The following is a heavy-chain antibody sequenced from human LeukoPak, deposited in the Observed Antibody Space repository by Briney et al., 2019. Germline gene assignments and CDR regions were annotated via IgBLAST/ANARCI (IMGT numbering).Heavy chain of an antibody. Sequence: PGGSLRLSCAASGFTFSSYWMHWVRQAPGKGLVWVSRINSDGSSTSYADSVKGRSTISRDNAKNTLYLQMNSLRAEDTAVYYCARVYGDYTGYMDVWGKGTTVTVSS. CDR3: ARVYGDYTGYMDV. CDR2: INSDGSST. D-gene: IGHD4-17*01. J-gene: IGHJ6*03. CDR1: GFTFSSYW. V-gene: IGHV3-74*01.